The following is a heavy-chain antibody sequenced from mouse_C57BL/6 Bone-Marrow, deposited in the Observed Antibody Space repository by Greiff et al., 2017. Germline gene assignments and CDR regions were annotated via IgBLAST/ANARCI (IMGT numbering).Heavy chain of an antibody. CDR3: ARGVTTLVALYAMDY. J-gene: IGHJ4*01. D-gene: IGHD1-1*01. Sequence: VQLQQSGAELVRPGTSVKVSCKASGYAFTNYLIEWVKQRPGQGLEWIGVINPGSGGTNYNEKFKGKATLTADKSSSTAYMQLSSLTSEDSAVYFCARGVTTLVALYAMDYWGQGTSVTVSS. CDR2: INPGSGGT. CDR1: GYAFTNYL. V-gene: IGHV1-54*01.